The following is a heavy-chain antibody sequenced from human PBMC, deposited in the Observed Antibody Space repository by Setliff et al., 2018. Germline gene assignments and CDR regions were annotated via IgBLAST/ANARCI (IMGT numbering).Heavy chain of an antibody. CDR2: IKQDGSEK. CDR3: AREPTVTTLDY. CDR1: GFTFSSYW. J-gene: IGHJ4*02. Sequence: PGGSLRLSCAASGFTFSSYWMSWVRQAPGKGLEWVANIKQDGSEKYHADSAKGRFTISRDNAKNSLYLQMTSLRAEDTAVYYCAREPTVTTLDYWGQGTLVTVSS. D-gene: IGHD4-4*01. V-gene: IGHV3-7*01.